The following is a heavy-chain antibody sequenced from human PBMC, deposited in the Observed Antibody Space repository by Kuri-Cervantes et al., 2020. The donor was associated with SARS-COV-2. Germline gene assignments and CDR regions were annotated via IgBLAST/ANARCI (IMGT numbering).Heavy chain of an antibody. D-gene: IGHD6-19*01. CDR1: GGSISSSSYY. CDR2: IYYSGST. Sequence: SKTLSLTCTVSGGSISSSSYYWGWIRQPPGKGLEWIGSIYYSGSTYYNPSLKSRVTISVDTSKNQFSLKLSSVTAADTAVYYCARRGAVAGTVPFFDYWGQGTLVTVSS. V-gene: IGHV4-39*01. CDR3: ARRGAVAGTVPFFDY. J-gene: IGHJ4*02.